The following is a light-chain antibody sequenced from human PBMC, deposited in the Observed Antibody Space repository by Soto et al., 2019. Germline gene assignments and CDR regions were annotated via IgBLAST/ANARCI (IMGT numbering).Light chain of an antibody. CDR2: DAS. Sequence: EIVLTQSPGTLSLSPGERATLSCRASQSVSSSYLAWYQQKPGQAPRLLLYDASSRATGIPDRFSGSGSGTDFTLTISRLEPEDFAVYSCQQSGSSPPKYTFGQGTKLEIK. CDR1: QSVSSSY. CDR3: QQSGSSPPKYT. J-gene: IGKJ2*01. V-gene: IGKV3-20*01.